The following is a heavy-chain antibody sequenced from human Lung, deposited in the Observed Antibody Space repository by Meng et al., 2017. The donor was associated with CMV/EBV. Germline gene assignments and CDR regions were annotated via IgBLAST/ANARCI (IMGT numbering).Heavy chain of an antibody. Sequence: GGSLRLXCAASGFTFGDFGMGWVRQAPGKGLEWVSGINGKGGTIGYADSVKGRFTISRDNGKNFLYLQMNSLRAEDTALYFCVRGHTYVDYYFYGMDVWGPGNXVNGAS. D-gene: IGHD5-18*01. CDR1: GFTFGDFG. V-gene: IGHV3-20*04. J-gene: IGHJ6*01. CDR2: INGKGGTI. CDR3: VRGHTYVDYYFYGMDV.